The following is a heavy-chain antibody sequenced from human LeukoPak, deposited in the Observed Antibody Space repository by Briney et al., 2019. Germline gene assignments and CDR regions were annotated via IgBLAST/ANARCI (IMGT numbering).Heavy chain of an antibody. D-gene: IGHD2-2*01. J-gene: IGHJ5*02. V-gene: IGHV4-34*01. Sequence: SETLSLTCAVYGGSFSGYYWSWIRQPPGKGLEWIGEINHSGSTNYNPSLKSRVTISVDTSRNQFSLKLSSVTAADTAVYYCARVRSYCSSTSCYWRGWHNWFDPWGQGTLVTVSS. CDR1: GGSFSGYY. CDR3: ARVRSYCSSTSCYWRGWHNWFDP. CDR2: INHSGST.